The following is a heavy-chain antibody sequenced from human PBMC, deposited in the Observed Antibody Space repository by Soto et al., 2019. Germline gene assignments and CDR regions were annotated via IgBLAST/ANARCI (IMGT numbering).Heavy chain of an antibody. CDR3: ARIVVVPASRLYFYYGMVV. V-gene: IGHV1-69*13. D-gene: IGHD2-2*01. CDR1: GGPFSSYA. CDR2: IIPIFGTA. J-gene: IGHJ6*02. Sequence: SVKVSCKASGGPFSSYAISWVRQAPGQGLEWMGGIIPIFGTANYAQKFQGRVTITADESTSTAYMELSSLRSEDTAVYYCARIVVVPASRLYFYYGMVVWGQGTTVTASS.